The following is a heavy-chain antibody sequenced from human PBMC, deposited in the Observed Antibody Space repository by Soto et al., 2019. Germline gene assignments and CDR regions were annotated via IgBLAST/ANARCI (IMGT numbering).Heavy chain of an antibody. Sequence: SETLSLTCAVYGGSFSGYYWSWIRQPPGKGLEWIGEINHSGSTNYNPSLKSRVTISVDTSKNQFSLKLSSVTAADTAVYYCARVSRMITFGGVIAPAETYYYYGMDVRGQGTTVTGSS. CDR2: INHSGST. J-gene: IGHJ6*02. CDR3: ARVSRMITFGGVIAPAETYYYYGMDV. D-gene: IGHD3-16*02. CDR1: GGSFSGYY. V-gene: IGHV4-34*01.